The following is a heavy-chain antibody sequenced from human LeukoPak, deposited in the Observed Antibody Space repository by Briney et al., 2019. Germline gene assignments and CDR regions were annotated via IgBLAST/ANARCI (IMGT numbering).Heavy chain of an antibody. CDR3: ARSTTIKGWFDP. J-gene: IGHJ5*02. D-gene: IGHD4-11*01. Sequence: SETLSLTCTVSGGSIGSSTYYWGWIRQPPGKGLEWIGSIYYSGSTYYNPSLKSRVTISVDTSKNQFSLNLTSVTAADTVVYYGARSTTIKGWFDPWAKGTLFTVSS. CDR2: IYYSGST. V-gene: IGHV4-39*01. CDR1: GGSIGSSTYY.